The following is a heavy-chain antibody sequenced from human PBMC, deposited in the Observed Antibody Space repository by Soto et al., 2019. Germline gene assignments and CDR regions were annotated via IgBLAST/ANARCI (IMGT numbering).Heavy chain of an antibody. CDR1: GFSLSTSGVG. CDR2: IYWDDDK. J-gene: IGHJ3*02. V-gene: IGHV2-5*02. CDR3: AHRLNSSSWYEAFDI. D-gene: IGHD6-13*01. Sequence: QITLKESGPTLVKPTQTLTLTCTFSGFSLSTSGVGVGWIRQPPGKALEWLALIYWDDDKRYSPSLKSRLTTTTDTSKNQVVLTMTNMDPVDTATDYCAHRLNSSSWYEAFDIWGQGTMVTVSS.